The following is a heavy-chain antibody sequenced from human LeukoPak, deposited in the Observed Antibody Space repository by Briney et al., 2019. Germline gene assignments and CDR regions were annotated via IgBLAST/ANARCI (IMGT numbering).Heavy chain of an antibody. D-gene: IGHD5-18*01. CDR2: ISGSGGST. J-gene: IGHJ4*02. CDR3: AKDSRRVYSYGPAAY. Sequence: GGSLRLSCAASGFTFSSYAMSWVRQAPGKGLEWVSGISGSGGSTYYADSVKGRVTISRDNSKNTLYLQMNSLRAEVTAVYYCAKDSRRVYSYGPAAYWGQGTLVTVAS. V-gene: IGHV3-23*01. CDR1: GFTFSSYA.